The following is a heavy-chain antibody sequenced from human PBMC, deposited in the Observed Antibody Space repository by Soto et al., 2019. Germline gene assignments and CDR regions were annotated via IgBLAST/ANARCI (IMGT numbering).Heavy chain of an antibody. CDR1: GFTFSSYS. Sequence: GGSLRLSCAASGFTFSSYSMNWVRQAPGKGLEWVSYISSSSSTIYYADSVKGRFTISRDNAKNSLYLQMNSLRAEDTAVYYCARGYYGDNEEDWFDPWGQGTLVTVSS. CDR2: ISSSSSTI. D-gene: IGHD4-17*01. V-gene: IGHV3-48*01. CDR3: ARGYYGDNEEDWFDP. J-gene: IGHJ5*02.